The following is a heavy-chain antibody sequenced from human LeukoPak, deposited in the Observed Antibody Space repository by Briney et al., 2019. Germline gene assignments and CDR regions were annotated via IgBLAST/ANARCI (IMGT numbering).Heavy chain of an antibody. CDR2: IRTKSNNYET. V-gene: IGHV3-73*01. Sequence: GGSLRLSCAASGFTFSGSVIHWVRQASGKGLEWVGRIRTKSNNYETEYVESVESRFTISREDSENTAYLHMSGLKVEDTAVYHCSRVRYDYGDYLFDFWGPGTLVTVSS. D-gene: IGHD4-17*01. CDR1: GFTFSGSV. CDR3: SRVRYDYGDYLFDF. J-gene: IGHJ4*02.